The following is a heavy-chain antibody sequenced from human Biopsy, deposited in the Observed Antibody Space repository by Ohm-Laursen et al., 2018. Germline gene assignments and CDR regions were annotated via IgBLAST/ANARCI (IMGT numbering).Heavy chain of an antibody. CDR2: IRSAFDGGTT. Sequence: GSLRLSCAASGFTFQNACMSWVRQAPGKGLEWVGRIRSAFDGGTTDYAAPVKGRFRISRDDSNYTLYLQMNSLKIEDTAVYYCVTDQFVYDNSGYYDYWGQGTRVTVSS. D-gene: IGHD3-22*01. V-gene: IGHV3-15*01. CDR1: GFTFQNAC. CDR3: VTDQFVYDNSGYYDY. J-gene: IGHJ4*02.